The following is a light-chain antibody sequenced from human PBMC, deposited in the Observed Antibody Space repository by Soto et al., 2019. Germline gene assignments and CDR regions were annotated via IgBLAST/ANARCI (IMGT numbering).Light chain of an antibody. CDR1: QSISSY. V-gene: IGKV1-39*01. J-gene: IGKJ5*01. Sequence: DIQMTQSPSTLSASVGDRVTITCRASQSISSYLNWYQQTPGKAPKLLIYAASTLQSGVPSRFSGSGSGTDFTLTISSLQPEDFATYYCQKLNSYPLTFGQGTRREIK. CDR3: QKLNSYPLT. CDR2: AAS.